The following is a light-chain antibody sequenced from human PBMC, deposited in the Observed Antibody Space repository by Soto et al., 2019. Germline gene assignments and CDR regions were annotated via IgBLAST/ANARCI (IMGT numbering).Light chain of an antibody. Sequence: QSVLTQPASVSGSAGQSIAISCTGTSSDVGGYNYVSWYQQHPGKAPKLLLSEVSKRPSGVSDRFSGSKSGNTTSLNISGLQTQDEADYYCSSFTSAYTFVFGTGTKVTGL. CDR3: SSFTSAYTFV. V-gene: IGLV2-14*01. CDR1: SSDVGGYNY. CDR2: EVS. J-gene: IGLJ1*01.